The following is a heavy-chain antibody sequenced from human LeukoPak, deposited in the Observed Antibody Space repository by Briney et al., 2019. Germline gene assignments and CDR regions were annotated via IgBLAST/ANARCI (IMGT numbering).Heavy chain of an antibody. J-gene: IGHJ4*02. CDR2: ISSRSSYYI. Sequence: PGGSLRLSCAASGFTFNTYSMNWVRQAPGKGLEWVSSISSRSSYYIYYADSVKGRFTISRDNAKNSLYLQMNSLRAEDTAVYYCARDQGSFDYWGQGTLVTVSS. V-gene: IGHV3-21*01. CDR1: GFTFNTYS. CDR3: ARDQGSFDY.